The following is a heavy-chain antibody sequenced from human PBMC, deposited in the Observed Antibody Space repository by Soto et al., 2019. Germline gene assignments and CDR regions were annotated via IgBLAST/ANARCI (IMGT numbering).Heavy chain of an antibody. Sequence: EVQLMESGGGLVQPGGSLRLSCASSGFTLSMSAVNWVRQAPGKGLEWVSYISDSGDRTYYADSVKGRFSVSSDTPGNTLYLQLNSLRPEDTAVYYCARVDRGSVARPTRLDPWGQGTLVTVSS. CDR2: ISDSGDRT. CDR1: GFTLSMSA. V-gene: IGHV3-23*01. D-gene: IGHD2-21*01. J-gene: IGHJ5*02. CDR3: ARVDRGSVARPTRLDP.